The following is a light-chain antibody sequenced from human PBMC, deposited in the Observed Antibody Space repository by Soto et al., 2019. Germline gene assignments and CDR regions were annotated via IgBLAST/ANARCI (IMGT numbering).Light chain of an antibody. J-gene: IGLJ2*01. V-gene: IGLV2-8*01. CDR1: SSDIGAYKF. CDR2: EVS. Sequence: QSALTQPPSASGSPGQPVAISCTGTSSDIGAYKFVSWYQQHPGKAPKLIIYEVSIRPSGVPDRFSGSKSGNTASLTVSGLLAEDEADYYCSLYAGTHSVVFGGGTKLTVL. CDR3: SLYAGTHSVV.